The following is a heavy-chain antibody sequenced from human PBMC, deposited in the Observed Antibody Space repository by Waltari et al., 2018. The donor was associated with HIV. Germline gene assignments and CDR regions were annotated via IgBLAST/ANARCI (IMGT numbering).Heavy chain of an antibody. J-gene: IGHJ6*02. D-gene: IGHD3-16*01. CDR1: GATFGSYA. CDR2: IIPVFGTT. V-gene: IGHV1-69*12. Sequence: QVPLVQSGAAVKTPGSSVRDTCTASGATFGSYAISWGRPAPGQGLEWMGGIIPVFGTTNYAQKFKCRVTITADESTSTAYMELSSLRSEDTAVYYCAGPISPGGMYYYGMDVWGQGTTVTVSS. CDR3: AGPISPGGMYYYGMDV.